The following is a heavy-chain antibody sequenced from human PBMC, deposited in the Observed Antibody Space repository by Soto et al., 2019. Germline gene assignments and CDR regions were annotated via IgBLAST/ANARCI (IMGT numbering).Heavy chain of an antibody. CDR1: EFTVSSNY. CDR3: ARGATYYDFGSGHYTSYPYYGMDV. CDR2: IDTAGRA. J-gene: IGHJ6*02. V-gene: IGHV3-53*01. D-gene: IGHD3-3*01. Sequence: EVQLVESGGGLIQPGGSLRVSCAASEFTVSSNYMPWVRQAPGKGLEWVSVIDTAGRANYAESVKGRLTNSRDNSKNTLERHMNSLRVEDTAVYYCARGATYYDFGSGHYTSYPYYGMDVWGQGTTVTVS.